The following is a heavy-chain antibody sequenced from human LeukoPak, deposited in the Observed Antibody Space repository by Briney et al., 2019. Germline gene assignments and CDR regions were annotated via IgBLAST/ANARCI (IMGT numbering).Heavy chain of an antibody. CDR3: AREAPQGYYDLWSGYLPISHIIDP. CDR1: GYTFTSYG. D-gene: IGHD3-3*01. CDR2: ISAYNGNT. Sequence: ASVKVSCKASGYTFTSYGISWVRQAPGQGLEWMGWISAYNGNTNYAQKLQGRVTMTTDTSTSTAYMELRSLRSDDTAVYYCAREAPQGYYDLWSGYLPISHIIDPWGQGTLVTVSS. J-gene: IGHJ5*02. V-gene: IGHV1-18*01.